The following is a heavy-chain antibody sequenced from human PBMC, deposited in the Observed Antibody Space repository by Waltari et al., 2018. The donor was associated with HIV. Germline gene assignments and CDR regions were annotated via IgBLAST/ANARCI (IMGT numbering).Heavy chain of an antibody. CDR1: GFTFSDYA. CDR3: AKDRGGWFGEFSTFDP. CDR2: ISWNSVSI. J-gene: IGHJ5*02. V-gene: IGHV3-9*01. Sequence: EVQLVESGGGLVQPGRSLRLSCAASGFTFSDYAMHWVRQAPGKGLECVSRISWNSVSIRYVDSVKGRFTISRDNAKNSLYLQMNSLRAEDTALYYCAKDRGGWFGEFSTFDPWGQGTLVTVSS. D-gene: IGHD3-10*01.